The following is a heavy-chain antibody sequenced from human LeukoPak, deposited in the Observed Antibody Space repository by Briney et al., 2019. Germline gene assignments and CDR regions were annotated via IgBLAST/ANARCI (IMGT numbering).Heavy chain of an antibody. CDR2: IYHDGNT. CDR3: VRTPRD. V-gene: IGHV4-4*02. D-gene: IGHD2-21*01. CDR1: GASIISLCW. J-gene: IGHJ4*02. Sequence: TPSDTLSLTCAGSGASIISLCWLTWVRQRPGKGLEWVGEIYHDGNTNYNPSLKSRLSVSLDKSRNQFSLKLSFVTAADTAVYYCVRTPRDWGQGILVTVSS.